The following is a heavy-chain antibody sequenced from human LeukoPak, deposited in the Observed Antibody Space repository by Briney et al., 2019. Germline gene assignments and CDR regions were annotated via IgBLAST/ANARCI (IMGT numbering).Heavy chain of an antibody. CDR3: AKYSHDSSGSYDY. V-gene: IGHV3-30*18. CDR1: GYTFTHYG. CDR2: ISYDGNNK. J-gene: IGHJ4*02. D-gene: IGHD3-22*01. Sequence: GGSLRLSCVISGYTFTHYGFHWVRQAPGKALEWVAFISYDGNNKYEDSVKGRFTISRDNSKNTLYLQMNSLRAEDTAVYYCAKYSHDSSGSYDYWGQGTLVTVSS.